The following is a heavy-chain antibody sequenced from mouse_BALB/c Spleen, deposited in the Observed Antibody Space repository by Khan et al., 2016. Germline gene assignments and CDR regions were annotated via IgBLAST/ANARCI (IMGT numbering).Heavy chain of an antibody. D-gene: IGHD3-1*01. CDR2: INTNTGEP. V-gene: IGHV9-3*02. Sequence: QIQLVQSGPELKKPGETVKISCKASGYTFTNYGMNWVKQAPGKGLKWMGWINTNTGEPTYAEEFKGRFAFSLETSASTAYLQINNLKNEDTATYCCARDRGTARAVGAYWGQGTLVTVSA. CDR3: ARDRGTARAVGAY. CDR1: GYTFTNYG. J-gene: IGHJ3*01.